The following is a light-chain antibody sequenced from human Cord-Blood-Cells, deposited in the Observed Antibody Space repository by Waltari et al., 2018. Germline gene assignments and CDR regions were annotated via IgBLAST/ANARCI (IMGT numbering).Light chain of an antibody. CDR3: QQSYSTPLT. Sequence: NQMTQSPSSLSASLGTRVTITCRASQSSSSYLNWYHQKPGKAPKLLIYAASSLQSGVPSRFSGSGSGTDFTLTISSLQPEDFATYYCQQSYSTPLTFGPGTKVDIK. V-gene: IGKV1-39*01. CDR2: AAS. J-gene: IGKJ3*01. CDR1: QSSSSY.